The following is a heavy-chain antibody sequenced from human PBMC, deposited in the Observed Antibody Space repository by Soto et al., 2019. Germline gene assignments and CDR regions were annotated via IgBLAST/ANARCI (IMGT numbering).Heavy chain of an antibody. D-gene: IGHD3-10*01. V-gene: IGHV4-30-4*01. J-gene: IGHJ6*02. CDR2: IYYSGST. CDR1: GGSISSGDYY. CDR3: ARCITMVRGVIIPPDGMDV. Sequence: SETLSLTCTVSGGSISSGDYYWSWISKPPGKGLEWIGYIYYSGSTYYNPSLKSRVTISVDTSKNQFSLKLSSVTAADTAVYYCARCITMVRGVIIPPDGMDVWGQGTTVTVSS.